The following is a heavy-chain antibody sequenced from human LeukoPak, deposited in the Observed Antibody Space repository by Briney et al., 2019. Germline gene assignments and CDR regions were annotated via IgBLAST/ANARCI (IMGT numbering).Heavy chain of an antibody. D-gene: IGHD4-23*01. CDR1: GVSFSGYH. V-gene: IGHV4-34*01. CDR2: VSQSGGA. J-gene: IGHJ3*02. Sequence: KPSETLSLTCAVSGVSFSGYHCSWIRQTPGKGLEWIGEVSQSGGASYNPSLKSRVTISVETSKNHFSLKLTSATAADTAMYYCAGSYGGNAVGPFDIWGQGTMVTVSS. CDR3: AGSYGGNAVGPFDI.